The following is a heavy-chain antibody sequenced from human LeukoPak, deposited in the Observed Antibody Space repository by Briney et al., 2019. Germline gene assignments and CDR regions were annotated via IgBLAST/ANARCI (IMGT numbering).Heavy chain of an antibody. J-gene: IGHJ4*02. Sequence: GGSLRHSCVASGFTFSSYSMNWVRQAPGRGLEWVSSISSSSIYIYYADSVKGRLTISRDNGKNSLYLQMNSLRAENTAVYICARDLRDDFWSVYADYWGGGTLVTVSS. D-gene: IGHD3-3*01. CDR1: GFTFSSYS. CDR2: ISSSSIYI. CDR3: ARDLRDDFWSVYADY. V-gene: IGHV3-21*01.